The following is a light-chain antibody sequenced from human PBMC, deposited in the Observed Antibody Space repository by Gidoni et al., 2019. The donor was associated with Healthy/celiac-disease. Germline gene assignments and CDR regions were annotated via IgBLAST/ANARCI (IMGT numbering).Light chain of an antibody. CDR1: QSVLYSSNNKNY. J-gene: IGKJ1*01. V-gene: IGKV4-1*01. CDR2: CAS. Sequence: DNVMTQAPDSLIVSLGERATINCKSSQSVLYSSNNKNYLAWYQQKPGQPPKLLIYCASTRESGVPDRFSGSGSGTDFTLTISSLQAEDVAVYYCQQYYSTPRTFGQGTKVEIK. CDR3: QQYYSTPRT.